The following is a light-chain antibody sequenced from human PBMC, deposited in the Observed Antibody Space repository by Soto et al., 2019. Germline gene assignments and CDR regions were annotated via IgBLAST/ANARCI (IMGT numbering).Light chain of an antibody. CDR3: QLYGSSWT. Sequence: EIVLTQSPGTLSLSPGERATLSCRASQSDSSRFLAWYQQKPGQAPRLLIHSTFRRDTGLPDRFSGSGSGTDFTLPISRLKPEHYSVYYCQLYGSSWTFGQDTNVEI. V-gene: IGKV3-20*01. J-gene: IGKJ1*01. CDR2: STF. CDR1: QSDSSRF.